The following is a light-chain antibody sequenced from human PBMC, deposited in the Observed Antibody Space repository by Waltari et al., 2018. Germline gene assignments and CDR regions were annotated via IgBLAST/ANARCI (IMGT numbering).Light chain of an antibody. CDR1: GEYSAYA. V-gene: IGLV4-69*01. J-gene: IGLJ3*02. Sequence: LVLTQSPSASASLGASVKLTCSLPGEYSAYAIAWHQQQPLKGPRYLMTVNSDGSHKKGDGISERFSGSSSDLDSYLIISRLQSDDEADYFCQTWGTGIQVFGSGTKLTVL. CDR2: VNSDGSH. CDR3: QTWGTGIQV.